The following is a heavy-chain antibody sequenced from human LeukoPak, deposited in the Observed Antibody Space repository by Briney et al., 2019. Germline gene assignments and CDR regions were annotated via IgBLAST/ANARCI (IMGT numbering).Heavy chain of an antibody. V-gene: IGHV3-20*04. CDR2: IKWNGSMT. J-gene: IGHJ4*02. Sequence: PGGSLRLSCATFGFTFSNYCMTWVRQAPGKGLEWVANIKWNGSMTTYGDSVKGRFTISRDNAKNSLYLEMNSLGAEDTAVYYCARDENGIDYWGQGTLVTVSS. D-gene: IGHD1-26*01. CDR3: ARDENGIDY. CDR1: GFTFSNYC.